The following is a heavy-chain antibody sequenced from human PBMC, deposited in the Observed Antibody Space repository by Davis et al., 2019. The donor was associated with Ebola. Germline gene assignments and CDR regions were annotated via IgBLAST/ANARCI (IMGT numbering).Heavy chain of an antibody. J-gene: IGHJ4*02. D-gene: IGHD2-15*01. CDR2: IKSKTDGGTT. Sequence: PGGSLRLSCAASGFTFSNAWMSWVRQAPGKGLEWVGRIKSKTDGGTTDYAAPVKGRFTISRDDSKNTLYLQMNSLKTEDTAVYYCTTMDIVVVVAATGYWGQGTLVTVSS. CDR3: TTMDIVVVVAATGY. CDR1: GFTFSNAW. V-gene: IGHV3-15*01.